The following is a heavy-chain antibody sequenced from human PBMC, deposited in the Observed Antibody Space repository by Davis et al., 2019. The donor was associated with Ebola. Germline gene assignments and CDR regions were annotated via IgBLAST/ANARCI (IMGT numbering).Heavy chain of an antibody. J-gene: IGHJ3*02. D-gene: IGHD5-12*01. CDR2: ISYDGSNK. CDR3: ARGRDIVATPAAFDI. V-gene: IGHV3-30*03. Sequence: SCKASGFTFSSYGMHWVRQAPGKGLEWVAVISYDGSNKYYADSVKGRFTISRDNSKNTLYLQMNSLRAEDTAVYYCARGRDIVATPAAFDIWGQGTMVTVSS. CDR1: GFTFSSYG.